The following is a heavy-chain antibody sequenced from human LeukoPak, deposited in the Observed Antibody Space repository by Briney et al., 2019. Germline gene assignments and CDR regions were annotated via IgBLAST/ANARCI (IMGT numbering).Heavy chain of an antibody. Sequence: PGGSLRLSCAASGFTFSSYGMHWVRQAPGKGLEWVAVIWYDGSNKYYADSVKGRFTISRDNSKNTLYLQMNSLRAEGTAVYYCAREGQGGGSFDYWGQGTLVTVSS. CDR1: GFTFSSYG. V-gene: IGHV3-33*01. CDR3: AREGQGGGSFDY. CDR2: IWYDGSNK. D-gene: IGHD2-15*01. J-gene: IGHJ4*02.